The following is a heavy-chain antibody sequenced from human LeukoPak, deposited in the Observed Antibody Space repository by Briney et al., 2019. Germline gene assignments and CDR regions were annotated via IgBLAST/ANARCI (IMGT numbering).Heavy chain of an antibody. Sequence: GASVRVSCKASGYTFTSYGISWVRQAPGQGLEWMGIINPSGGSTSYAQKFQGRVTMTRDMSTSTVYMELSSLRSEDTAVYYCARGLGYDKGDYWGQGTLVTVSS. V-gene: IGHV1-46*01. D-gene: IGHD7-27*01. CDR2: INPSGGST. CDR3: ARGLGYDKGDY. CDR1: GYTFTSYG. J-gene: IGHJ4*02.